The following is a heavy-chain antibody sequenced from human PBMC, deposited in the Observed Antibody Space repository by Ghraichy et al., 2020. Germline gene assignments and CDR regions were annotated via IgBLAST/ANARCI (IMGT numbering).Heavy chain of an antibody. CDR3: ARARLLLWFRELPHYYFDY. CDR2: IIPIFGTA. D-gene: IGHD3-10*01. CDR1: GGTFSSYA. V-gene: IGHV1-69*13. J-gene: IGHJ4*02. Sequence: LVKVSCKASGGTFSSYAISWVRQAPGQGLEWMGGIIPIFGTANYAQKFQGRVTITADESTSTAYMELSSLRSEDTAVYYCARARLLLWFRELPHYYFDYWGQGTLVTVSS.